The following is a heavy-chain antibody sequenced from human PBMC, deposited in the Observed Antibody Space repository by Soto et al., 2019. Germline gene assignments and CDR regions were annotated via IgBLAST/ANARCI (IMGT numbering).Heavy chain of an antibody. V-gene: IGHV6-1*01. D-gene: IGHD2-15*01. CDR3: VRGYSSSFDY. CDR2: TYYRSKWTN. Sequence: PSQTLSLTCAISGDSVSSISASWNWIRQSPSRGLEWLGRTYYRSKWTNDYAVSVKSRITINPDTSKNQFSLQLSSVTPEDTAMYYCVRGYSSSFDYWRQGTQVTVSS. CDR1: GDSVSSISAS. J-gene: IGHJ4*02.